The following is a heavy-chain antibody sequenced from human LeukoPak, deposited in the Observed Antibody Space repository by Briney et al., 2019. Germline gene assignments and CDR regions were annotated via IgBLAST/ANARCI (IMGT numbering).Heavy chain of an antibody. CDR2: IYYGGNT. V-gene: IGHV4-59*01. CDR3: ARAVRGLTPYFDY. CDR1: GGSFSGYY. D-gene: IGHD6-19*01. Sequence: SETLSLTCAVYGGSFSGYYWSWIRQPPGKGLEWIGYIYYGGNTNYNPSLKSRVTISVDTSKNQFSLKLSSVTAADTAVYYCARAVRGLTPYFDYWGQGTLVTVSS. J-gene: IGHJ4*02.